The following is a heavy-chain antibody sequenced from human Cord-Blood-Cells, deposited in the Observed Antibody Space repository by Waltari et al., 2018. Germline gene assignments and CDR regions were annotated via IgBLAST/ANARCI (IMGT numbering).Heavy chain of an antibody. CDR3: ARPAVAGAFDI. CDR1: GGSFSGAY. J-gene: IGHJ3*02. D-gene: IGHD6-19*01. Sequence: QVQLLQWGAGLLKPSETLFLTCPGFGGSFSGAYWGWIRQPPGKGLEWIGEINHSGSTNYNPSLKSRVTISVDTSKNQFSLKLSSVTAADTAVYYCARPAVAGAFDIWGQGTMVTVSS. CDR2: INHSGST. V-gene: IGHV4-34*01.